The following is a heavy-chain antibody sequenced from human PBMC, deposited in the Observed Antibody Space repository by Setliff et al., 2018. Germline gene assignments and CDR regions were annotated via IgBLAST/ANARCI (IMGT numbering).Heavy chain of an antibody. D-gene: IGHD5-12*01. V-gene: IGHV1-18*01. CDR2: ISAYNHNT. CDR1: GYTFTSYV. J-gene: IGHJ3*02. Sequence: GASVKVSCKASGYTFTSYVISWVRQAPGQGLEWMGWISAYNHNTNYAQKLQGRVTMTTDTSTRTAYMELRSLRSDDTAVYYCARDRWKMATIKPGPYDAFDIWGQGTMVTVSS. CDR3: ARDRWKMATIKPGPYDAFDI.